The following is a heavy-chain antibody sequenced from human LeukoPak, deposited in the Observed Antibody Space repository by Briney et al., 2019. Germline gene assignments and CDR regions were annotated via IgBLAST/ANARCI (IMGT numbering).Heavy chain of an antibody. CDR2: IYGSGAT. CDR1: GASISSYY. Sequence: SETLSLTCTVSGASISSYYWSWIRQPAGKGPEWIGRIYGSGATDYNPSLKSRVTMSVDTAKNQVSLRLRSVTAADTAVYYCARDSGTTGEVKSDPWGQGSLVTVSS. CDR3: ARDSGTTGEVKSDP. V-gene: IGHV4-4*07. J-gene: IGHJ5*02. D-gene: IGHD3-10*01.